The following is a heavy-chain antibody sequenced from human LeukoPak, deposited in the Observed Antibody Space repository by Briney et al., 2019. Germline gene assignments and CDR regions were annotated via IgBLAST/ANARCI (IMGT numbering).Heavy chain of an antibody. Sequence: SETLSLICTVSGGSISSYYWSWIRQPPGKGLEWIGYIYYSGSTNYNPSLKSRVTISVDTSKNQFSLKLSSVTAADTAVYYCARAGPGVAVAFDYWGQGTLVTVSS. D-gene: IGHD6-19*01. CDR1: GGSISSYY. CDR3: ARAGPGVAVAFDY. V-gene: IGHV4-59*12. J-gene: IGHJ4*02. CDR2: IYYSGST.